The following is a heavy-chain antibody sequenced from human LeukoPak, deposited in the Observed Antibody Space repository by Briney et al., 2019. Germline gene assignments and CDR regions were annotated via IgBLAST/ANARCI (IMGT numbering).Heavy chain of an antibody. J-gene: IGHJ6*02. CDR2: ISSSSGYI. D-gene: IGHD3-16*01. CDR3: ARGGGLDV. Sequence: GGSLRLSCAASGFTFSSYSMNWVRQAPGKGLEWVSSISSSSGYIYYGDSVKGRFAISRDNAKNSLYLQMSNLRAEDTAVYFCARGGGLDVWGQGATVTVSS. V-gene: IGHV3-21*04. CDR1: GFTFSSYS.